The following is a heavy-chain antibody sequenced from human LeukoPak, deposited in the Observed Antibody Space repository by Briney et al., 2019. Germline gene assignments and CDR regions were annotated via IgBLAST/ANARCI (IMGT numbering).Heavy chain of an antibody. CDR1: GFTVSNNY. V-gene: IGHV3-66*01. J-gene: IGHJ4*02. CDR3: ARAEDWNYRY. CDR2: IYSGGST. D-gene: IGHD1-7*01. Sequence: GGSLRLSCAASGFTVSNNYMSWVRQAPGKGLEWVSVIYSGGSTYYADSVKGRFIISRDISKNTLSLQMDSLRAEDTALYYCARAEDWNYRYWGQGTLVTVSS.